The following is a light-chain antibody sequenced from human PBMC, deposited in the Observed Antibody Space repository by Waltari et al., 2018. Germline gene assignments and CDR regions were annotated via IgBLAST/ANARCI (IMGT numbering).Light chain of an antibody. CDR1: QSVSSY. CDR2: DAS. V-gene: IGKV3-11*01. J-gene: IGKJ1*01. CDR3: QQRSNWPRT. Sequence: EIVLTQSPATLSLSPGERATLSCRASQSVSSYLAWYQQKPGQAPRRLIYDASNRATGIPARFSGSGSGTDFTLTISSLETEDFAVYYGQQRSNWPRTFGQGTKVEIK.